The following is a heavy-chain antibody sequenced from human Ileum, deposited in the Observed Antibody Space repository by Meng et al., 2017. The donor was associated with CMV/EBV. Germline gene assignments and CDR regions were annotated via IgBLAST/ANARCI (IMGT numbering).Heavy chain of an antibody. Sequence: QGLLQQSGPGVEKPSQPLSHDFGISGDSVSSKMDTWNWIRQSPSGGLEWLGRTYYRSKWYNDYAVSVKSRITINPETSKNQLSLQLNSMNPEDTAVYYCTRAYYYDSSGYYDYWGQGTLVTVSS. V-gene: IGHV6-1*01. CDR1: GDSVSSKMDT. CDR2: TYYRSKWYN. D-gene: IGHD3-22*01. J-gene: IGHJ4*02. CDR3: TRAYYYDSSGYYDY.